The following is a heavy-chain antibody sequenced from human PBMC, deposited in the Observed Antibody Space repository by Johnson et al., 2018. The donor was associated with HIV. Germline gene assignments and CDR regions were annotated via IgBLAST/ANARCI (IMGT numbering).Heavy chain of an antibody. CDR2: TALDGRKE. V-gene: IGHV3-30*04. Sequence: QVQLVESGGGVVRPGGSLRLSCAASGFTFSSYAMHWVRQAPGNGLEWVAVTALDGRKEKYADSVKGRFTISRDNLKNTLFLIMNSLRPEDTAVYYCARAVSPPYGGNLHEAFDMWGQGTKVTVSS. CDR3: ARAVSPPYGGNLHEAFDM. CDR1: GFTFSSYA. D-gene: IGHD4-23*01. J-gene: IGHJ3*02.